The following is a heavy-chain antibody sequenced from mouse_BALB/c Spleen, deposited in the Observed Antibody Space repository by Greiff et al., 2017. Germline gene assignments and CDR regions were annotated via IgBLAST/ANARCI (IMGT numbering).Heavy chain of an antibody. CDR1: GFTFSSFG. CDR3: ATGNYAFAY. CDR2: ISSGSSTI. V-gene: IGHV5-17*02. J-gene: IGHJ3*01. Sequence: EVKLMESGGGLVQPGGSRKLSCAASGFTFSSFGMHWVRQAPEKGLEWVAYISSGSSTIYYADTVKGRFTISRDNPKNTLFLQMTSLRSEDTAMYYCATGNYAFAYWGQGTLVTVSA. D-gene: IGHD2-1*01.